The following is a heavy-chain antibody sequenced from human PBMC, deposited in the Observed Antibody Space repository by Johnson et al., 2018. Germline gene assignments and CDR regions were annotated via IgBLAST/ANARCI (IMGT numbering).Heavy chain of an antibody. V-gene: IGHV3-30*03. CDR2: ISFAGNNY. D-gene: IGHD3-9*01. CDR1: GFTFSNYG. CDR3: ARGGILRYFDWLAGLDV. Sequence: QVQLVESGGGVVQPGRSLRLSCEASGFTFSNYGMHWVRQAPGRGLEWVALISFAGNNYYYADSVKGRFTISRDNSDNTLYLEMSSLRAEDTAVYYCARGGILRYFDWLAGLDVWGKGTTVTVSS. J-gene: IGHJ6*04.